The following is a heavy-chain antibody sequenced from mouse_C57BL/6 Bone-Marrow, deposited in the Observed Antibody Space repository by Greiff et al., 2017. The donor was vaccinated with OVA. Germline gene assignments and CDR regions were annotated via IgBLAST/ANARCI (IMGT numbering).Heavy chain of an antibody. J-gene: IGHJ2*01. CDR3: ARRGYYSNPYFDY. D-gene: IGHD2-5*01. Sequence: QVQLKQPGAELVRPGSSVKLSCKASGYTFTSYWMHWVKQRPIQGLEWIGNIDPSDSETHYNQKFKDKATLTVDKSSSTAYMQLSSLTSEDSAVYSCARRGYYSNPYFDYWGQGTTLTVSS. CDR2: IDPSDSET. V-gene: IGHV1-52*01. CDR1: GYTFTSYW.